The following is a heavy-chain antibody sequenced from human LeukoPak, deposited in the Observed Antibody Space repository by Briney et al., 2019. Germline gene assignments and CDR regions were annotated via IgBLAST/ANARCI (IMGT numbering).Heavy chain of an antibody. Sequence: ASVKVSCKASGYTFTGYYMHWVRQAPGQGLEWMGWINPNSGGTNYAQKLQGRVTMTRDTSISTAYMELSRLRSDDTAVYYCAVVRFLEWITYGMDVWGQGTTVTVSS. CDR3: AVVRFLEWITYGMDV. V-gene: IGHV1-2*02. D-gene: IGHD3-3*01. J-gene: IGHJ6*02. CDR1: GYTFTGYY. CDR2: INPNSGGT.